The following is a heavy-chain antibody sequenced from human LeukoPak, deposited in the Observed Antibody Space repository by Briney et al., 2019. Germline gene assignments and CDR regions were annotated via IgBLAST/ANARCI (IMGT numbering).Heavy chain of an antibody. D-gene: IGHD6-19*01. CDR1: GGSISSYY. J-gene: IGHJ5*02. V-gene: IGHV4-59*12. Sequence: PSETLSLTCTVSGGSISSYYWSWIRQPPGKGLKWIGNIYYSGYTTYSPSLRSRVTISVDTSKNQFSLKLSSVTAADTAVYYCARKARSGWEPNWFDPWGQGTLVTVSS. CDR2: IYYSGYT. CDR3: ARKARSGWEPNWFDP.